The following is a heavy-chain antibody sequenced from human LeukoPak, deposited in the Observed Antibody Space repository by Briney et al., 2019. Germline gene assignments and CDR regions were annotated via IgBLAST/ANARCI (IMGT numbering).Heavy chain of an antibody. V-gene: IGHV3-21*01. CDR2: ISSSSSYI. Sequence: GGSLRLSCAASGFTFSSYSMNWVRQAPGKGLEWVSSISSSSSYIYYADSVKGRFTISRDNAKNSLYLQMNSLRAEDTAVYYCARDDEYGANPLYYYYGMDVWGQGTTVTVSS. CDR3: ARDDEYGANPLYYYYGMDV. CDR1: GFTFSSYS. J-gene: IGHJ6*02. D-gene: IGHD4-17*01.